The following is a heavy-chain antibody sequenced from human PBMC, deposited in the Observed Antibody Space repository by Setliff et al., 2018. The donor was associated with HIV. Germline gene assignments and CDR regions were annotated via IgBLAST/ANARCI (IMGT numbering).Heavy chain of an antibody. J-gene: IGHJ6*03. CDR2: ISASSVNT. V-gene: IGHV1-18*01. CDR1: GYTFINYH. CDR3: ARVPVSNYYYYMDV. Sequence: ASVKVSCKASGYTFINYHITWVRQAPGQGLEWVGSISASSVNTNYTQGRVTMTTDISTSTAYMELRSPRSADSAVYYCARVPVSNYYYYMDVWGKGTTVTVS.